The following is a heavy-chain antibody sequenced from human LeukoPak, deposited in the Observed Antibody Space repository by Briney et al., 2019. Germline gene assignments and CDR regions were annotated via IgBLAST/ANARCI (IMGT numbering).Heavy chain of an antibody. Sequence: ASVRVSCKAPGYSFTDYYMHWMRQAPGQGLEWMGWVSPHSGATNYAQKFQGRVTMTRDTSISTAYMELSRLRSDDTAVYYCASKTGGSGSPFDYWGQGTLVTVSS. CDR3: ASKTGGSGSPFDY. D-gene: IGHD3-10*01. J-gene: IGHJ4*02. CDR2: VSPHSGAT. CDR1: GYSFTDYY. V-gene: IGHV1-2*02.